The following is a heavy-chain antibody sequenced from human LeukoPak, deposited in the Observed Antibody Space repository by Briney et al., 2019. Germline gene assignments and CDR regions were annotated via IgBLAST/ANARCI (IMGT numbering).Heavy chain of an antibody. J-gene: IGHJ3*02. CDR2: MNPNSGNT. D-gene: IGHD3-22*01. CDR1: GYTFTSYD. V-gene: IGHV1-8*03. CDR3: ARGSAPRWYYDSSGYRRTDAFDI. Sequence: ASVKVSCMASGYTFTSYDINWVRQATGQGLDWMGWMNPNSGNTGYAQKFQGRVTITRNTSISTAYMELSSLRSEDTAVYYCARGSAPRWYYDSSGYRRTDAFDIWGQGTMVTVSS.